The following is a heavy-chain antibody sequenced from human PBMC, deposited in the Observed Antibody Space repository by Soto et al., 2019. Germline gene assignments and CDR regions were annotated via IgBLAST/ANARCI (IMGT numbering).Heavy chain of an antibody. CDR3: ERGGYDRYNWFDP. CDR1: GGSFSGYC. D-gene: IGHD3-3*01. V-gene: IGHV4-34*04. J-gene: IGHJ5*02. CDR2: INHSGST. Sequence: SETLSLTCAVYGGSFSGYCWNWIRQPPGKGLEWVGQINHSGSTNNNPYPKRRGSISLDTTKKKSSLKLSSVTAADTAVYYCERGGYDRYNWFDPWGQGTLVTVSS.